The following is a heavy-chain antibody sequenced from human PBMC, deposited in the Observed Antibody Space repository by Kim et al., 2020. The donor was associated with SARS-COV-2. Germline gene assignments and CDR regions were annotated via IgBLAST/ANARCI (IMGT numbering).Heavy chain of an antibody. CDR2: ISWNSGSI. J-gene: IGHJ4*02. Sequence: GGSLRLSCAASGFTFDDYAMHWVRQAPGKGLEWVSGISWNSGSIGYADSVKGRFTISRDNAKNSLYLQMNSLRAEDTALYYCAKAKSALLWFGELLHFDYWGQGTLVTVSS. V-gene: IGHV3-9*01. CDR3: AKAKSALLWFGELLHFDY. D-gene: IGHD3-10*01. CDR1: GFTFDDYA.